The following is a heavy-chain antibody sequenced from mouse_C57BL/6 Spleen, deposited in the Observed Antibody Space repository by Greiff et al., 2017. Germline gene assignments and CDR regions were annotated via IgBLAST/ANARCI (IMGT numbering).Heavy chain of an antibody. CDR3: ARGGSSPFDY. CDR1: GFTFSDYY. D-gene: IGHD1-1*01. CDR2: ISNGGGST. J-gene: IGHJ2*01. V-gene: IGHV5-12*01. Sequence: EVKLVESGGGLVQPGGSLKLSCAASGFTFSDYYMYWVRQTPEKRLEWVAYISNGGGSTYYPDTVKGRFTISRDNAKNTLYLQMSRLKSEDTAMYYCARGGSSPFDYWGQGTTLTVSS.